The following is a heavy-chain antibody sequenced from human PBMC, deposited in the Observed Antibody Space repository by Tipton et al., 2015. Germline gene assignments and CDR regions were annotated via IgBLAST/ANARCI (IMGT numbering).Heavy chain of an antibody. J-gene: IGHJ4*02. D-gene: IGHD3-9*01. CDR3: ACQDYDILTRDYQTVDY. CDR1: GGSVSTSNYY. CDR2: ISHSGST. V-gene: IGHV4-39*07. Sequence: TLSLTCTVSGGSVSTSNYYWGWIRQPPGKGLEWVGTISHSGSTYYNPSLKSRVTISADTSKNQFSLKLSSVTAADTAVYYCACQDYDILTRDYQTVDYWGQGTLVTVSS.